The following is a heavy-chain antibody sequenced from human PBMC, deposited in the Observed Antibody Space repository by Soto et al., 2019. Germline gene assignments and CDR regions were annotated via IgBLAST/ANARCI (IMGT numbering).Heavy chain of an antibody. CDR2: ISASGGST. D-gene: IGHD4-4*01. CDR3: ANDYSIYFSTHYYYYYYLDV. Sequence: GGSLRLSCAASGFSFNSYSMTWVRQAPGKGLEWVSAISASGGSTSHADSVKGRFTISRDNSKSTLYLQMNSLRADDTAVYYCANDYSIYFSTHYYYYYYLDVWGKGTTVTVSS. V-gene: IGHV3-23*01. CDR1: GFSFNSYS. J-gene: IGHJ6*03.